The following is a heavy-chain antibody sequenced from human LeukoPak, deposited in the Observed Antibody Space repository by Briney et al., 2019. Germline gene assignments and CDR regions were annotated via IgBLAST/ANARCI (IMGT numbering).Heavy chain of an antibody. CDR3: AREGNSSGWTDY. J-gene: IGHJ4*02. Sequence: SVKVSCKASGGTFSSYAISWVRQAPGQGLEWMGGIIPIFGTANYAQKFQGRVTITADKSTSTAYMELSSLRSEDTAVYYCAREGNSSGWTDYWGQGTRVTVSS. CDR2: IIPIFGTA. V-gene: IGHV1-69*06. D-gene: IGHD6-19*01. CDR1: GGTFSSYA.